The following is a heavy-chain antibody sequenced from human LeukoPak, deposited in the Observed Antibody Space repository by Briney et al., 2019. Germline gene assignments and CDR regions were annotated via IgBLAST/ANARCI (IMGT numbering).Heavy chain of an antibody. Sequence: SETLSLTCAVYGGSFSGYYWSWIRQPPGKGLEWIGEINHSGSTNYNPSLKSRVTISVDTSKNQFSLKLSSVTAADTAVYYCARSTVYSDAFDIWGQGTMVTVSS. V-gene: IGHV4-34*01. CDR1: GGSFSGYY. D-gene: IGHD2-15*01. CDR2: INHSGST. CDR3: ARSTVYSDAFDI. J-gene: IGHJ3*02.